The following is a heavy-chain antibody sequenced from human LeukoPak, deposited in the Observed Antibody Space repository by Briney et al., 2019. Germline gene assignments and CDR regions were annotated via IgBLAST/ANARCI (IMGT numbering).Heavy chain of an antibody. CDR3: ARDRGITMVRGVKFYYYYYMDV. J-gene: IGHJ6*03. D-gene: IGHD3-10*01. CDR1: GGSFSGYY. Sequence: SETLSLTCAVYGGSFSGYYWSWIRQPPGKGLEWIGEINHSGSTNYNPSLKSRVTISVDTSKNQFSLELSSVTAADTAVYYCARDRGITMVRGVKFYYYYYMDVWGKGTTVTVSS. CDR2: INHSGST. V-gene: IGHV4-34*01.